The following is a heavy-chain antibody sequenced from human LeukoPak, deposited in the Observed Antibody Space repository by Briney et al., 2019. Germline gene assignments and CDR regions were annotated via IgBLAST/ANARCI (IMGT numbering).Heavy chain of an antibody. D-gene: IGHD5-12*01. J-gene: IGHJ4*02. CDR3: SRGSYSGYHSGGPKY. Sequence: GGSLRLSCAASGFTFSSYAMSWVRQAPGKGLEWVAFARFDGSNEYYADSVKGRFSISRDNSKNTLYLRMNSLRVEDTATYSCSRGSYSGYHSGGPKYWGLGTLVTVSS. V-gene: IGHV3-30*02. CDR2: ARFDGSNE. CDR1: GFTFSSYA.